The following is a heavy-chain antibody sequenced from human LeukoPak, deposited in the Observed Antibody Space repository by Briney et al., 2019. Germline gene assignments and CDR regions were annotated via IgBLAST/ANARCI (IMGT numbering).Heavy chain of an antibody. J-gene: IGHJ5*02. CDR2: ISAYNGNT. CDR3: ARVWRGTAWSGTKRINWFDP. D-gene: IGHD3-3*01. Sequence: ASVKVSCKASGYTFTSYGISWVRQAPGQGLEWMGWISAYNGNTNYAQKLQGRVTMTTDTSTSTAYMELRSLRSDDTAVYYCARVWRGTAWSGTKRINWFDPWGQGTLVTVSS. CDR1: GYTFTSYG. V-gene: IGHV1-18*01.